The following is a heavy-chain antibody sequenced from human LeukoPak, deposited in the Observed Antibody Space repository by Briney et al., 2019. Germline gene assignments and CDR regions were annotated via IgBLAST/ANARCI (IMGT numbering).Heavy chain of an antibody. CDR3: AKGGPNSGGWTLDH. D-gene: IGHD6-19*01. V-gene: IGHV1-3*03. CDR2: INGDNGNT. Sequence: ASVKVSCKTSGYTFSTYAMHWVRQAPGQRLEWMGCINGDNGNTQYSQKFQGRVTFTRDTSASTAYMELSSLTSEDMAVFYCAKGGPNSGGWTLDHWGQGTLVSVSS. CDR1: GYTFSTYA. J-gene: IGHJ4*02.